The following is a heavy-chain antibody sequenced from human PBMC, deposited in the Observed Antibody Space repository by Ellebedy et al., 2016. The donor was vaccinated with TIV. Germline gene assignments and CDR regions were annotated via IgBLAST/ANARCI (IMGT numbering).Heavy chain of an antibody. CDR1: GYTLTELS. J-gene: IGHJ6*02. D-gene: IGHD6-19*01. V-gene: IGHV1-24*01. CDR3: ATVSAQWLAHRDYYYYGMDV. Sequence: AASVKVSCKVSGYTLTELSMHWVRQAPGKGLEWMGGFDPEDGETIYAQKFQGRVTMTEDTSTDTAYMELSSLRSEDTAVYYCATVSAQWLAHRDYYYYGMDVWGQGTTVTVSS. CDR2: FDPEDGET.